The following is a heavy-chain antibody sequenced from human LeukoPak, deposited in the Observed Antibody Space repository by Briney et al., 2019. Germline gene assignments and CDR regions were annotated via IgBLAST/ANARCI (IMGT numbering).Heavy chain of an antibody. CDR1: GFTFSSYW. J-gene: IGHJ4*02. CDR2: IIGGGGST. CDR3: AHGAMYQLDY. V-gene: IGHV3-23*01. Sequence: PGGSLRLSCAASGFTFSSYWMHWVRQVPGKGLEWVSGIIGGGGSTYYADSVKGRFTISGDNSRNTLFLQMNSLRAEDTAVYYCAHGAMYQLDYWGQGTLVTVSS. D-gene: IGHD2-2*01.